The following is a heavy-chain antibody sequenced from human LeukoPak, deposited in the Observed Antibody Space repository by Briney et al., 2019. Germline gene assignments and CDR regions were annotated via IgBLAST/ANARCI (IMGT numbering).Heavy chain of an antibody. V-gene: IGHV3-23*01. CDR3: AKAGFDIVVVVAAFSSFDP. J-gene: IGHJ5*02. D-gene: IGHD2-15*01. CDR2: ISGSGGST. Sequence: GGSLRLSCAASGFTFSSYAVSWVRQAPGKGLEWVSAISGSGGSTYYADSVKGRFTISRDNSKNTLYLQLNSLRAEDTAVYYCAKAGFDIVVVVAAFSSFDPWGQGTLVTVSS. CDR1: GFTFSSYA.